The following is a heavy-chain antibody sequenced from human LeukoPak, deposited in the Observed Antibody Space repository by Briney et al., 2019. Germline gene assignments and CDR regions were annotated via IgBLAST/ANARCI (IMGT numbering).Heavy chain of an antibody. CDR2: ISSSSSYI. D-gene: IGHD3-3*01. CDR3: ARDHYDSAAYYGMDV. J-gene: IGHJ6*02. V-gene: IGHV3-21*01. Sequence: GGSLRLSCAASGFTFSRYSMNWVRQAPGKGLEWVSSISSSSSYIYYADSVKGRFTISRDNAKNSLYLQMNSLRAEDTAVYYCARDHYDSAAYYGMDVWGQGTTVTVSS. CDR1: GFTFSRYS.